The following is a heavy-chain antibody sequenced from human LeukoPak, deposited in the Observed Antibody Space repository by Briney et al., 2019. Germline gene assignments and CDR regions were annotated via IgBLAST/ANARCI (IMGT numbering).Heavy chain of an antibody. CDR1: GYTFTGYY. Sequence: GASVKVSCKASGYTFTGYYMHWVRQAPGQGLEWMGWINPNSGGTNYAQKFQGRVTMTRDTSISTAYMELSRLRSDDTAVYYCARKGSGYDSSGYHLMYYFDYWGQGTLVTVSS. CDR2: INPNSGGT. D-gene: IGHD3-22*01. CDR3: ARKGSGYDSSGYHLMYYFDY. V-gene: IGHV1-2*02. J-gene: IGHJ4*02.